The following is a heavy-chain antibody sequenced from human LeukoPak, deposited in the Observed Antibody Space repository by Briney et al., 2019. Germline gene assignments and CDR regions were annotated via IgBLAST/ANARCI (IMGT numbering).Heavy chain of an antibody. Sequence: PSDTLSLTCTVSGGSISTYYWNWIRQPPGKGLEWIGCTYYNGNTNTNYNPSLKSRVTISVDTSKNQFSLKLSSVTAADTAVYYCASDERQIVGANEDSRLDYWGQGTLVTVSS. V-gene: IGHV4-59*12. D-gene: IGHD1-26*01. CDR3: ASDERQIVGANEDSRLDY. J-gene: IGHJ4*02. CDR1: GGSISTYY. CDR2: TYYNGNT.